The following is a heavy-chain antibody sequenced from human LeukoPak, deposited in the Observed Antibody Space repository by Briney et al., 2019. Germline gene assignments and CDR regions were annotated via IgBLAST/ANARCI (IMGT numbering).Heavy chain of an antibody. Sequence: SQTLSLTCTVSGGSISSGGYYWSWIRQHPGKGLEWIGYIYYSGSTHYNPSLKSRVTMSVDTSKNQFSLKLSSVTAADTAVYYCARESDILTGYWDYWGQGTLVTVSS. CDR2: IYYSGST. CDR3: ARESDILTGYWDY. D-gene: IGHD3-9*01. J-gene: IGHJ4*02. V-gene: IGHV4-31*03. CDR1: GGSISSGGYY.